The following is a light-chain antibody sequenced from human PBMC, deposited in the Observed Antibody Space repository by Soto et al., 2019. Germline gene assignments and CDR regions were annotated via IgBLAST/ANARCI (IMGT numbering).Light chain of an antibody. J-gene: IGKJ3*01. CDR3: HYYGISPQNA. CDR2: GAS. V-gene: IGKV3-20*01. CDR1: QSVRSSY. Sequence: EIVLTQSPGTLSLSPGERATLSCRASQSVRSSYIAWYQQKPGQAPRLLIYGASNRATGITDRFSGSGSGKDVTLTVRRLEPEDFAVYYCHYYGISPQNAFGTGTKAHI.